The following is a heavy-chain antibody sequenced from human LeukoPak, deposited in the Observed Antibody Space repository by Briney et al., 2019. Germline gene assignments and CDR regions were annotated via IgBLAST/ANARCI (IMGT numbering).Heavy chain of an antibody. CDR2: ISYSGTT. D-gene: IGHD4-17*01. J-gene: IGHJ4*02. CDR1: GGSISSYY. V-gene: IGHV4-59*01. CDR3: ARADYGLIDY. Sequence: PSETLSLTCTVSGGSISSYYWNWIRQPPGKGLDWIGYISYSGTTDYNPSLTSRVTISADTSKNQFSLKLSSVTAADTAVYYCARADYGLIDYWGQGTLVTVSS.